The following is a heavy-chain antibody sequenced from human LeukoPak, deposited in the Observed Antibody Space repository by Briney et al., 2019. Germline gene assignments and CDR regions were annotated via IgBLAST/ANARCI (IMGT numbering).Heavy chain of an antibody. J-gene: IGHJ4*02. V-gene: IGHV3-49*04. Sequence: GGFLRLSCKVSGFTFGDYAMSWVRQVPGEGLEWVGFIRSKAYGGARGYAASVKGRFTISRDDSKSIAYLQMNSLKTEDTAVYYCTRVVGYGSSSDYWGQGTRVTVSS. CDR2: IRSKAYGGAR. CDR3: TRVVGYGSSSDY. CDR1: GFTFGDYA. D-gene: IGHD6-6*01.